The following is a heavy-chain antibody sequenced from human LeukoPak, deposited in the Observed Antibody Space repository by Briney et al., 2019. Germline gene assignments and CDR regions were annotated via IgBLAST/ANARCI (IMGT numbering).Heavy chain of an antibody. Sequence: SETLSLTCTVSGGSVSSGSYYWSWIRQPPGKGLEWIGYTYYSGTTNYNPSLKSRVTISVDTSKNQFSLKLSSVTAADTAVYYCARGYSSRWSDFDYWGQGTLVTVSS. J-gene: IGHJ4*02. CDR2: TYYSGTT. V-gene: IGHV4-61*01. CDR3: ARGYSSRWSDFDY. CDR1: GGSVSSGSYY. D-gene: IGHD6-13*01.